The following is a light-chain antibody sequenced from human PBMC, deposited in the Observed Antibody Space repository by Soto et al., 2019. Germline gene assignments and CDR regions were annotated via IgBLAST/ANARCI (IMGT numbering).Light chain of an antibody. J-gene: IGLJ1*01. CDR2: EVS. V-gene: IGLV2-8*01. Sequence: QSVLTQPPSASGSPGQSVTISCTGTSSDVGGYNYVSRYQQHPGKAPKLMIYEVSKRPSGVPDRFSGSKSGNTASLTVSGLQAEDEADYYCSSYAGSNIGVFGTGTKVTVL. CDR3: SSYAGSNIGV. CDR1: SSDVGGYNY.